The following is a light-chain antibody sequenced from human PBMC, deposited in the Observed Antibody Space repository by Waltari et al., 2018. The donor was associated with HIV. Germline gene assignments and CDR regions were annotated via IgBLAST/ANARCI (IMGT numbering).Light chain of an antibody. CDR2: EVS. V-gene: IGLV2-8*01. Sequence: QSALTQPPSAFGSPGPSVTISCTGTSSDGGGYNYVSWYQQHPGKDPKLMNYEVSNRPSGVPDRFSGSKSGNTASLTVSALQPEDEADYYCSSYAGSNNFVFGTGTKVTVL. CDR1: SSDGGGYNY. CDR3: SSYAGSNNFV. J-gene: IGLJ1*01.